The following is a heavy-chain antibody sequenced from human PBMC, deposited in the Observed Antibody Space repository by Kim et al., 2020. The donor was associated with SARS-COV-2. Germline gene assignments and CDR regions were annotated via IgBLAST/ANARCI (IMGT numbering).Heavy chain of an antibody. CDR1: GFSGSTFSNYG. CDR2: MRGSEDRT. D-gene: IGHD3-10*01. CDR3: AKDRKSGVPFFDY. V-gene: IGHV3-23*01. J-gene: IGHJ4*02. Sequence: GGSLRLSCVASGFSGSTFSNYGMSWVRQAPGKGLEWVSGMRGSEDRTNYSDAVTDRFSFSRDNSKNTIYLQMNSLRVDDRARYYCAKDRKSGVPFFDYWGQGIRVTVS.